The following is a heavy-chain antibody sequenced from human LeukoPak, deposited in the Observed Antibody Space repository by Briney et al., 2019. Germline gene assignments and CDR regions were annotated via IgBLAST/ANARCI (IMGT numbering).Heavy chain of an antibody. CDR1: GFTFSSYS. V-gene: IGHV3-21*01. CDR3: ARERLDSSGYYYGYFQH. J-gene: IGHJ1*01. Sequence: GGSLRLSCAASGFTFSSYSMNWVRQAPGKGLEWVSSISSSSSYIYYADSVKGRFTISRDNAKNSLYLQMNSLRAEDTAVYYCARERLDSSGYYYGYFQHWGQGTLVTVSS. D-gene: IGHD3-22*01. CDR2: ISSSSSYI.